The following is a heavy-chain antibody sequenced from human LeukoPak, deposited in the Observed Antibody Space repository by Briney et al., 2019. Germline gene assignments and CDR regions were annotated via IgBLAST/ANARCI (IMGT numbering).Heavy chain of an antibody. V-gene: IGHV4-31*03. CDR1: GVPVSDGRYY. J-gene: IGHJ3*02. Sequence: SQTLSLTCSVSGVPVSDGRYYWTWIRQYPGKGLEWIGYKYYSESAKYNPSLESRLTISIDTSKNQFSLQLSSVTAADTATYYCATPYCSSISCLDVFNMWGQGTRVTVSS. CDR3: ATPYCSSISCLDVFNM. D-gene: IGHD2-2*01. CDR2: KYYSESA.